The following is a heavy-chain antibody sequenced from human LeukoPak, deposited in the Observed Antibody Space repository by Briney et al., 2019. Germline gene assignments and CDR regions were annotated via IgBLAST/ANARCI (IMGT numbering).Heavy chain of an antibody. CDR1: GFTFSSYE. CDR2: ISSSGSTI. D-gene: IGHD3-10*01. Sequence: GGSLRLSCAASGFTFSSYEMNWVRQAPGKGLEWVSYISSSGSTIYYADSVKGRFTISRDNAKNSLYLQMNSLRAEDMALYYCAKGSGSGSYYRFDYWGQGTLVTVSS. V-gene: IGHV3-48*03. CDR3: AKGSGSGSYYRFDY. J-gene: IGHJ4*02.